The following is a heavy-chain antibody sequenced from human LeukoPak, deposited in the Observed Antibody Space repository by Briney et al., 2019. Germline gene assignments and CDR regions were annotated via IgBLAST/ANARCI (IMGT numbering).Heavy chain of an antibody. CDR3: ARGAIYAWELLRY. Sequence: SETLSLTCGVYGGSFSAYYWTWIRQTPGKGLEWIGEINHTGGTNYNPSLKSRVTISADTSKNQFSLKLTSVTAADTAVYYCARGAIYAWELLRYWGQGAVVGV. V-gene: IGHV4-34*01. J-gene: IGHJ4*02. D-gene: IGHD1-26*01. CDR2: INHTGGT. CDR1: GGSFSAYY.